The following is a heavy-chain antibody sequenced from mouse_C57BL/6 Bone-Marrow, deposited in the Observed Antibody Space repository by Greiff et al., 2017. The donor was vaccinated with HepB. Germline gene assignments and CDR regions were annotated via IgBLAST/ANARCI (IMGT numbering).Heavy chain of an antibody. D-gene: IGHD2-4*01. CDR3: TRRGIYYDYDVDYAMDY. V-gene: IGHV1-5*01. Sequence: EVKLVESGTVLARPGASVKMSCKTSGYTFTSYWMHWVKQRPGQGLEWIGAIYPGNSDTSYNQKFKGKAKLTAVTSASTAYMELSSLTNEDSAVYYCTRRGIYYDYDVDYAMDYWGQGTSVTVSS. J-gene: IGHJ4*01. CDR2: IYPGNSDT. CDR1: GYTFTSYW.